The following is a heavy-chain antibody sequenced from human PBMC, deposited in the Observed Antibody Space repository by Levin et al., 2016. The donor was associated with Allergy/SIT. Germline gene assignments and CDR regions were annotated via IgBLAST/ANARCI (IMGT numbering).Heavy chain of an antibody. CDR2: ISGSGGST. CDR3: AKDGRLGYYFDY. Sequence: GESLKISCAASGFTFSSYAMSWVRQAPGKGLEWVSAISGSGGSTYYADSVKGRFTISRDNSKNTLYLQMNSLRAEDTAVYYCAKDGRLGYYFDYWGQGTLVTVSS. J-gene: IGHJ4*02. CDR1: GFTFSSYA. D-gene: IGHD6-25*01. V-gene: IGHV3-23*01.